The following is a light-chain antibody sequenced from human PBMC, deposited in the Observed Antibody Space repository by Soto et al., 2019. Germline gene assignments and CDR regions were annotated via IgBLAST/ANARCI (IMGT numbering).Light chain of an antibody. Sequence: QSALTQPPSASGSPGQSVTISCAGTVSDVGGYNYVSWYQQHPGKVPQLMIYQVSKRPSGVPDRFSASKSDTTASLTISGHQAEDEGDYYCMSYAGGNRFVFGTGTKLTVL. CDR3: MSYAGGNRFV. CDR1: VSDVGGYNY. V-gene: IGLV2-8*01. CDR2: QVS. J-gene: IGLJ1*01.